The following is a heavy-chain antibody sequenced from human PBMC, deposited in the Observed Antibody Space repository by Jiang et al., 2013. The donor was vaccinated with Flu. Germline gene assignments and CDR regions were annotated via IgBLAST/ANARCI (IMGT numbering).Heavy chain of an antibody. CDR1: GGSFSGYY. CDR2: INHSGST. Sequence: LLKPSETLSLTCAVYGGSFSGYYWSWIRQPPGKGLEWIGEINHSGSTNYNPSLKSRVTISVDTSKNQFSLKLSSVTAADTAVYYCATRYSYGYYYYYGMDVWGKGTTVTVSS. D-gene: IGHD5-18*01. V-gene: IGHV4-34*01. CDR3: ATRYSYGYYYYYGMDV. J-gene: IGHJ6*04.